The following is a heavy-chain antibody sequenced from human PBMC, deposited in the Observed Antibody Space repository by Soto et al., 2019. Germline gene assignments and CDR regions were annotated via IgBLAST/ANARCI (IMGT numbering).Heavy chain of an antibody. CDR2: INPSGGST. CDR1: GYTFTSYY. D-gene: IGHD6-6*01. J-gene: IGHJ5*02. V-gene: IGHV1-46*01. Sequence: QVQLVQSGAEVKKPGASVKVSCKASGYTFTSYYMHWVRQAPGQGLEWMGIINPSGGSTSYAQKFQGRVTMTRDTSTSTVYMELSSLRSEDTAVYYCARDLATSIAARGEWCDPWGQGTLVTVSS. CDR3: ARDLATSIAARGEWCDP.